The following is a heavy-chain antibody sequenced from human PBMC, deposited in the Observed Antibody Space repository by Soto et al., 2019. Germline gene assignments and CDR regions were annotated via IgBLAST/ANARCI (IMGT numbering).Heavy chain of an antibody. CDR1: GGSIISYY. CDR3: ARAVAASWFDP. J-gene: IGHJ5*02. Sequence: PSETLSLTCTVSGGSIISYYWSWIRQPPGKGLEWIGYIYYSGSTNYNPSLKSRVTISVDTSKNQFSLKLSSVTAADTAVYYCARAVAASWFDPWGQGTLVTVSS. CDR2: IYYSGST. D-gene: IGHD2-15*01. V-gene: IGHV4-59*01.